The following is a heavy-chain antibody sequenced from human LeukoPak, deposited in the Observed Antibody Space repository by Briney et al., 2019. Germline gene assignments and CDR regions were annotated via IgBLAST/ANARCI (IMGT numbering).Heavy chain of an antibody. CDR3: ARGGFDWLFWYYFDY. V-gene: IGHV3-30-3*01. CDR2: ISYDGSNK. D-gene: IGHD3-9*01. CDR1: GFTFSSYA. Sequence: GGSLRLSCAASGFTFSSYAMHWVRQAPGKGLEWVAVISYDGSNKYYADSVKGRFTISRDNSKNTLYLQMNSLRAEDTAVYYCARGGFDWLFWYYFDYWGQGTLVTVSS. J-gene: IGHJ4*02.